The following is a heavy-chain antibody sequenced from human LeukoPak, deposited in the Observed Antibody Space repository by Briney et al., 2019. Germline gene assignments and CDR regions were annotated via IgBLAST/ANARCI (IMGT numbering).Heavy chain of an antibody. J-gene: IGHJ4*02. Sequence: PGGSLRLSCSASGFTFSSSWMNWVRQAPGKGLEWVSAISDSGDSTYYADSVKGRFTISRDNSKNTLYLQMNSLRAEDTAVYYCAVHNSGFCYWGQGTQVTVSS. D-gene: IGHD3-22*01. CDR3: AVHNSGFCY. CDR2: ISDSGDST. V-gene: IGHV3-23*01. CDR1: GFTFSSSW.